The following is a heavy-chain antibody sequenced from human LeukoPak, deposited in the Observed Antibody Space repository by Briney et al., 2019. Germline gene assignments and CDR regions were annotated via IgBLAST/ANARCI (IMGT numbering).Heavy chain of an antibody. J-gene: IGHJ5*01. CDR2: FDPGDDET. CDR1: GYSLSKLS. V-gene: IGHV1-24*01. D-gene: IGHD1-26*01. Sequence: GASVKVSCKVSGYSLSKLSTHWVRQAPGQGLEWMGGFDPGDDETIYAQKFQGRVTMTEDTSTDTAYLELSSLRSEDTAVYFCATEKDLLLDSWGQGTPVTVSS. CDR3: ATEKDLLLDS.